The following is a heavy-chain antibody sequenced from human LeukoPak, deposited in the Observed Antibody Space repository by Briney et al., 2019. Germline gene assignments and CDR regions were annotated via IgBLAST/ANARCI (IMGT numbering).Heavy chain of an antibody. CDR1: GGSISSSSTYY. Sequence: PSETLSLTCTVSGGSISSSSTYYWGWIRQPPGKGLEWMGSVYYSGITYDNPSLKSRVTIAIDTSKNQFSLKLSSVTAADTAVYYCARQSDFSYYYYGMDVWGQGTTVTVSS. CDR2: VYYSGIT. V-gene: IGHV4-39*01. J-gene: IGHJ6*02. CDR3: ARQSDFSYYYYGMDV. D-gene: IGHD3-3*01.